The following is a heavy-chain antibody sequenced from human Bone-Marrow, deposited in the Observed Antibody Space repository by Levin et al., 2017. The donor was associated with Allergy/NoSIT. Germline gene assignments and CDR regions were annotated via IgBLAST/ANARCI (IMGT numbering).Heavy chain of an antibody. D-gene: IGHD6-13*01. CDR2: IYAGTTT. J-gene: IGHJ4*02. CDR1: GFPVNTNY. Sequence: PPGGSLRLSCVASGFPVNTNYMSWVRQAPGKGLEYVSIIYAGTTTYYADSVRGRFTISVDSFANTVFLQMSRLRVDDTAMYYCTRDGGAAASDWGRGTLVAVSS. CDR3: TRDGGAAASD. V-gene: IGHV3-53*01.